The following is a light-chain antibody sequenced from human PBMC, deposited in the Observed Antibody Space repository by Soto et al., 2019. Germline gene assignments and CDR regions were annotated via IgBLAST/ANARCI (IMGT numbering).Light chain of an antibody. CDR3: QQRSTWPIT. CDR2: DAS. V-gene: IGKV3-11*01. CDR1: QSVSSY. Sequence: EIVLTQSLATLSLSPGERATLSCRASQSVSSYLAWYQQKPGQAPRLLIYDASNRATGIPARFSGSGSGTDFTLTISSLEPEDFAVYYCQQRSTWPITFGQGTRLEIK. J-gene: IGKJ5*01.